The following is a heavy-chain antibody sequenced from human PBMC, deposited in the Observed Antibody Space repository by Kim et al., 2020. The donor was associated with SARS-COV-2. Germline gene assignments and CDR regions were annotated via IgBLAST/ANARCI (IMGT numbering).Heavy chain of an antibody. Sequence: ASVKVSCKASGYTFTSYGISWVRQAPGQGLEWMGWISAYNGNTNYAQKLQGRVTMTTDTSTSTAYMELRSLRSDDTAVYYCARDPRYGDSPFNWYFDLWGRGTLVTVSS. CDR1: GYTFTSYG. CDR3: ARDPRYGDSPFNWYFDL. CDR2: ISAYNGNT. V-gene: IGHV1-18*04. D-gene: IGHD4-17*01. J-gene: IGHJ2*01.